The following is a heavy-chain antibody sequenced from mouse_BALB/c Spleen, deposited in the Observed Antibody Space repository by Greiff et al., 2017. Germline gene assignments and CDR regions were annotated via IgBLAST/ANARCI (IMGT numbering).Heavy chain of an antibody. Sequence: VKLMESGPGLVAPSQSLSITCTVSGFSLTSYGVHWVRQPPGKGLEWLGVIWAGGSTNYNSALMSRLSISKDNSKSQVFLKMNSLQTDDTAMYYCARDQGGNFLDYWGQGTSVTVSS. CDR3: ARDQGGNFLDY. J-gene: IGHJ4*01. CDR2: IWAGGST. D-gene: IGHD2-1*01. CDR1: GFSLTSYG. V-gene: IGHV2-9*02.